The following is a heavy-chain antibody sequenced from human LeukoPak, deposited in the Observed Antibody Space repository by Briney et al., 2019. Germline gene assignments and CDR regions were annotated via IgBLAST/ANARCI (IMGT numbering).Heavy chain of an antibody. D-gene: IGHD3-22*01. V-gene: IGHV3-30*03. CDR1: GFTLSSYG. CDR2: ISYDGSNK. J-gene: IGHJ1*01. CDR3: ARDPTYYYDSSGYGSD. Sequence: PGGSLRLSCAASGFTLSSYGIHWVRQAPGKGLEWVAVISYDGSNKYYAESVKGRFTISRDNSKNTLYLQMTSLRAEDTAVYYCARDPTYYYDSSGYGSDWGQGTLVTVSS.